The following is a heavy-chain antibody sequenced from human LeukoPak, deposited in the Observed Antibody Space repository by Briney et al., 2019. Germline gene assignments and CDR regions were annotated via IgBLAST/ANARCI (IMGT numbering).Heavy chain of an antibody. CDR1: GFIFDDYA. Sequence: GGTLRLSCAASGFIFDDYAMHWVRQAPGKGLEWVSGISWNSGSIGYADSVKGRFTISRDNAKNSLYLQMNSLRAEDTAVYYCAELGITMIGGVWGKGTTITISS. CDR2: ISWNSGSI. J-gene: IGHJ6*04. V-gene: IGHV3-9*01. D-gene: IGHD3-10*02. CDR3: AELGITMIGGV.